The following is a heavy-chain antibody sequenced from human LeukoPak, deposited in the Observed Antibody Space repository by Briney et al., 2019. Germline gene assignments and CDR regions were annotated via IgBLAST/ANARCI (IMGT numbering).Heavy chain of an antibody. CDR2: ISSSSSYI. V-gene: IGHV3-21*01. Sequence: GGSLRLSCAASGFTFSSYSMNWVRQAPGKGLEWVSSISSSSSYIYYADSVKGRFTISRDNAKNSLYLQMNSLRAEDTAVYYCARDDFQWLASFDYWGQETLVTVSS. CDR3: ARDDFQWLASFDY. J-gene: IGHJ4*02. D-gene: IGHD6-19*01. CDR1: GFTFSSYS.